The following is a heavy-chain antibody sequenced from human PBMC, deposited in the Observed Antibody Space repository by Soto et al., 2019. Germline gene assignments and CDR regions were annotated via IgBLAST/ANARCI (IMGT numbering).Heavy chain of an antibody. Sequence: PGGSLRLSCAASGFTFSSYSMNWVRQAPGKGLEWVSSISSSSSYIYYADSVKGRFTISRDNAKNSLYLQMNSLRAEDTAVYYCARVPRYSSGWYYFDHWGQGTLVTVSS. V-gene: IGHV3-21*01. J-gene: IGHJ4*02. CDR3: ARVPRYSSGWYYFDH. D-gene: IGHD6-19*01. CDR2: ISSSSSYI. CDR1: GFTFSSYS.